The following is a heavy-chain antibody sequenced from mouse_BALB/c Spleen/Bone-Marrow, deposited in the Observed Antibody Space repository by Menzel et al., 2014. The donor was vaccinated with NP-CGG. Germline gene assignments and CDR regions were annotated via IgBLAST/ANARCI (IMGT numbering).Heavy chain of an antibody. D-gene: IGHD2-1*01. CDR3: ARGGNLAWFAY. V-gene: IGHV5-17*02. CDR1: GFTFSSFG. CDR2: IGSGSSTI. Sequence: EVMLVESGGGLVQPGGSRKLSCAASGFTFSSFGMHWVRQAPEKGLELVAYIGSGSSTIYYADTVKGRFTISRDNPKNPLFLQMPSLRSEDTAMYYCARGGNLAWFAYWGQGTLVTVSA. J-gene: IGHJ3*01.